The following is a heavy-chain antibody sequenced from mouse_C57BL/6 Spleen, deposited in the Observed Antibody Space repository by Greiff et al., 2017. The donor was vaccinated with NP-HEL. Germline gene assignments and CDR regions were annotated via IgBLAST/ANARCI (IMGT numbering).Heavy chain of an antibody. J-gene: IGHJ1*03. Sequence: EVQGVESGGGLVQPGESLKLSCESNEYEFPSHDMSWVRKTPEKRLELVAAINSDGGSTYYPDTMERRFIISRDNTKKTLYLQMSSLRSEDTALYDSARRGYGSTYWYIDVWGTGTTLTVSS. CDR1: EYEFPSHD. D-gene: IGHD1-1*01. CDR2: INSDGGST. V-gene: IGHV5-2*01. CDR3: ARRGYGSTYWYIDV.